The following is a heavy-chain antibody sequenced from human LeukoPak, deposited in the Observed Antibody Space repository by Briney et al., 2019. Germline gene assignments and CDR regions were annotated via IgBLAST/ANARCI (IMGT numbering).Heavy chain of an antibody. CDR1: GFTFSSYW. Sequence: AGGSLRLSCAASGFTFSSYWMSWVRQAPGKGLEWVANIKQDGSEKYYVDSVKGRFTISRDNAKNSLYLQMNSLRAEDTAVYYCARRGYSSGWNRFDYWGQGTLVTVSS. D-gene: IGHD6-25*01. CDR2: IKQDGSEK. J-gene: IGHJ4*02. V-gene: IGHV3-7*01. CDR3: ARRGYSSGWNRFDY.